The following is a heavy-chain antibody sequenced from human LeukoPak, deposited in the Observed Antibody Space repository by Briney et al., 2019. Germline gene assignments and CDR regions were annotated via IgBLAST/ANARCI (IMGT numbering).Heavy chain of an antibody. CDR1: GGSFSGYY. CDR3: ARGLEYFHYYMDV. V-gene: IGHV4-34*01. D-gene: IGHD3-3*01. J-gene: IGHJ6*03. CDR2: INHSGST. Sequence: SETLSLTCAVYGGSFSGYYWSRIRQPPGKGLEWIGEINHSGSTNYNPSLKSRVTISVDTSKNQFSLKLSSVTAADKAVYYCARGLEYFHYYMDVWGKGTTVTVSS.